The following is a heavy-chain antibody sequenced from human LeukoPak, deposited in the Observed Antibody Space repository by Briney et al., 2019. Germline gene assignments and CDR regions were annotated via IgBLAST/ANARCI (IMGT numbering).Heavy chain of an antibody. D-gene: IGHD3-16*02. J-gene: IGHJ4*02. Sequence: ASVKVSCKASGYTFTSYYMHWVRQAPGQGLEWMGIINPSGGSTSYAQRFQGRVTMTRDMSTSTVYMELSSLRSEDTAVYYCAREGTTFGGVIVNDYWGQGTLVTVSS. CDR1: GYTFTSYY. CDR2: INPSGGST. V-gene: IGHV1-46*01. CDR3: AREGTTFGGVIVNDY.